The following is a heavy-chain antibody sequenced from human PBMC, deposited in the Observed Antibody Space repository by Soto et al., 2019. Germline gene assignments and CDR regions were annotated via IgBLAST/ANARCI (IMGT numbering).Heavy chain of an antibody. D-gene: IGHD6-6*01. CDR1: GITFSRYS. CDR2: ISSSSSYI. J-gene: IGHJ4*02. V-gene: IGHV3-21*01. Sequence: EVPLVESGGGLVKPGGSLRLSCTASGITFSRYSMNWVRQAPGKGLEWVSSISSSSSYIYYADSVKGRFTISRDNAKNSLYLQMNSLRAEDTAVYYCARDSSSPYFDYWGQGTLVTVSS. CDR3: ARDSSSPYFDY.